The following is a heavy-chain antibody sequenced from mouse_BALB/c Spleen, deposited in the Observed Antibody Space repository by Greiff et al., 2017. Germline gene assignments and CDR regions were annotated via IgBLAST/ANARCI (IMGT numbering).Heavy chain of an antibody. CDR3: SMITRGTWFAY. Sequence: EVKLQESGPGLVKPSQSLSLTCTVTGYSITSDYAWNWIRQFPGNKLEWMGYISYSGSTSYNPSLKSRISITRDTSKNQFFLQLNSVTTEDTATYYCSMITRGTWFAYWGQGTLVTVSA. CDR1: GYSITSDYA. D-gene: IGHD2-4*01. CDR2: ISYSGST. J-gene: IGHJ3*01. V-gene: IGHV3-2*02.